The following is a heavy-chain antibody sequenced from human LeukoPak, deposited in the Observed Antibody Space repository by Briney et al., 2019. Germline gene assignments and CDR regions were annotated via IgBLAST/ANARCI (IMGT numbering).Heavy chain of an antibody. CDR2: ISYDGSNK. D-gene: IGHD3-22*01. V-gene: IGHV3-30-3*01. CDR3: ARGGEGSGYYYGIDY. CDR1: GFTFSSYA. Sequence: GGSLRLSCAASGFTFSSYAMHWVRQAPGKGLEWVAVISYDGSNKYYADSVKGRFIISRDNSKNTLYLQMNSLRAEDTAVYYCARGGEGSGYYYGIDYWGQGTLVTVSS. J-gene: IGHJ4*02.